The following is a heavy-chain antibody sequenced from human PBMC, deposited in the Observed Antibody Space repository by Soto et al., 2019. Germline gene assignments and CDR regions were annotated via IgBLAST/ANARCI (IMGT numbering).Heavy chain of an antibody. J-gene: IGHJ5*02. CDR2: IYHSGST. V-gene: IGHV4-31*03. CDR1: GDSISRGGYY. CDR3: ARDGAGAYGLGWFDP. D-gene: IGHD2-21*01. Sequence: QVQLQESGPGLVKPSQTLSLTCTVSGDSISRGGYYWNWIRQHPRKGLEWIGYIYHSGSTNYNPSLKSRFTISVDPSKNQLSLELSNVTAADTAVYYCARDGAGAYGLGWFDPWGQGILVTVSS.